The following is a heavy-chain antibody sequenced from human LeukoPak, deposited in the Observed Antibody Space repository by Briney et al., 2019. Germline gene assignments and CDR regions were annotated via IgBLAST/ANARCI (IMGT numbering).Heavy chain of an antibody. J-gene: IGHJ4*02. V-gene: IGHV3-23*01. D-gene: IGHD5-18*01. CDR2: ISGSGGST. CDR3: AKDMTSYGPPYYFDY. CDR1: GFTFSSYA. Sequence: GGSLRLSCAASGFTFSSYAMSWVRQAPGKGLEWASAISGSGGSTYYADSVKGRFTISRDNSKNTLYLQMNSLRAEDTAVYYCAKDMTSYGPPYYFDYWGQGTLVTVSS.